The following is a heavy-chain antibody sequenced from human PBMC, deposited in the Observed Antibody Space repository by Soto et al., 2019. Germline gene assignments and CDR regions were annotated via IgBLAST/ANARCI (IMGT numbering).Heavy chain of an antibody. V-gene: IGHV1-18*01. Sequence: QVQLVQSGAEVKKPGASVKVSCKASGYTFTSYGISWVRQAPAQGLEWMGWNSAYNGNTNYAQKLQGRVTMTTDTPPTTAHMELRSLRSDASAVYYSARRNGAGTSVPLGMDVWGQGTTVTVSS. CDR3: ARRNGAGTSVPLGMDV. CDR2: NSAYNGNT. J-gene: IGHJ6*02. D-gene: IGHD1-1*01. CDR1: GYTFTSYG.